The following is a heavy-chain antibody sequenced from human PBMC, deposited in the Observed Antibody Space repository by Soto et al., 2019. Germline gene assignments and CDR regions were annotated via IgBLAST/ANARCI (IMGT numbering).Heavy chain of an antibody. CDR1: GDSINNYF. CDR3: ARARHRDTRRGLDV. V-gene: IGHV4-59*01. CDR2: ISYSGST. D-gene: IGHD5-18*01. J-gene: IGHJ6*02. Sequence: QVQLQESGPELVKPSETMSLTCTISGDSINNYFWNWIRRTPGKGLEWIGYISYSGSTSYNPSLQSRVTISSDTSKNHFSLKLSYVTAADTAVYYCARARHRDTRRGLDVWGQGTTVTVSS.